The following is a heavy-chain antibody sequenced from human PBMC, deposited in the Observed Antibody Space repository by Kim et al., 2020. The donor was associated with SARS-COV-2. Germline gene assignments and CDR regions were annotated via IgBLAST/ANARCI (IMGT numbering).Heavy chain of an antibody. CDR3: AKGLYSSSWYYFDY. J-gene: IGHJ4*02. CDR2: ISWNSGSI. Sequence: GGSLRLSCAASGFTFDDYAMHWVRQAPGKGLEWVSGISWNSGSIGYADSVKGRFTISRDNAKNSLYLQMNSLRAEDTALYYCAKGLYSSSWYYFDYWGQGTLVTVSS. CDR1: GFTFDDYA. D-gene: IGHD6-13*01. V-gene: IGHV3-9*01.